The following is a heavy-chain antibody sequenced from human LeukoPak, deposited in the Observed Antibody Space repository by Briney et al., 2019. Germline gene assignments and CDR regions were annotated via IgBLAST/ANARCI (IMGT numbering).Heavy chain of an antibody. Sequence: GGSLRLSCAASGFTFSDVWMSWVRQAPGKGLEWVGRINSKTDGGTTDYAAPVKGRFTISRDDPQNTLYLQMNSLRAEDTAVYYCARLGGGHSSSWYDAFDIWGQGTMVTVSS. CDR3: ARLGGGHSSSWYDAFDI. CDR2: INSKTDGGTT. J-gene: IGHJ3*02. CDR1: GFTFSDVW. V-gene: IGHV3-15*01. D-gene: IGHD6-13*01.